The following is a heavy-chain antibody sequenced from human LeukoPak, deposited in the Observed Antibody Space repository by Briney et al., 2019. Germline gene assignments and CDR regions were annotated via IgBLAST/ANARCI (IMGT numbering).Heavy chain of an antibody. J-gene: IGHJ4*02. V-gene: IGHV3-9*01. CDR3: ARSRFSYGYHYDS. Sequence: GGSLRLSCAASGFTFDDYAINWVRQTPGKGLEWVSGISWNGGNIDYADSVEGRLTISRDNAKNSVYLLMNSLRVEDTALYYCARSRFSYGYHYDSWGQGTLITVSS. D-gene: IGHD5-18*01. CDR1: GFTFDDYA. CDR2: ISWNGGNI.